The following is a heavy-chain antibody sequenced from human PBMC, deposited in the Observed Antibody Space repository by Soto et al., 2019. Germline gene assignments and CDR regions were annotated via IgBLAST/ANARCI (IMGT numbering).Heavy chain of an antibody. J-gene: IGHJ4*02. CDR3: VRDRNWQLDDC. Sequence: PGGSLRLSCAASGFAFNTYWMHWVRQAPGKGLVWVSRINGDGSSTNYADSVKGRFTISRDNAKDKLYLQMNSLRGEDTAVYYCVRDRNWQLDDCWGQGTLVTVSS. D-gene: IGHD1-1*01. CDR1: GFAFNTYW. CDR2: INGDGSST. V-gene: IGHV3-74*01.